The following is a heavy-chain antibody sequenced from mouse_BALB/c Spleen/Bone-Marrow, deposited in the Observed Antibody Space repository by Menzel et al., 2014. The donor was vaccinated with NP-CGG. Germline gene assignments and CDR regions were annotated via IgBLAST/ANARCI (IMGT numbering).Heavy chain of an antibody. CDR3: ARHDSYAACDRCVHG. Sequence: EVKAVESGGGLVKPGGSLKLSCAASGFTFGDYFMYWVRQTPEKRLEWVATISDGGSSTYYPDSVKGRFTISRDNAKNNLFLQMSSLKSAAIAMYYCARHDSYAACDRCVHGWGPRTAVTVSS. D-gene: IGHD1-1*01. J-gene: IGHJ1*01. CDR2: ISDGGSST. V-gene: IGHV5-4*02. CDR1: GFTFGDYF.